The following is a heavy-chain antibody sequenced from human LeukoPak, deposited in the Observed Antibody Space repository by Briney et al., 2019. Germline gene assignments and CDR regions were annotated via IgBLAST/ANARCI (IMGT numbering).Heavy chain of an antibody. J-gene: IGHJ4*02. V-gene: IGHV3-11*01. D-gene: IGHD3-22*01. CDR1: GFTFSSYA. Sequence: GGSLRLSCAASGFTFSSYAMSWIRQAPGKGLEWVSYISSSGSTIYYADSVKGRFTISRDNAKNSLYLQMNSLRAEDTAVYYCAKDDYYDTSGYRDWGQGTLVTVSS. CDR2: ISSSGSTI. CDR3: AKDDYYDTSGYRD.